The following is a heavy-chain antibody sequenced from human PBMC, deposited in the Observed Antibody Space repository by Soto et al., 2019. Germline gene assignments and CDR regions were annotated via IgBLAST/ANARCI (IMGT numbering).Heavy chain of an antibody. CDR2: ISGSGGST. CDR1: GFTFSSYA. Sequence: SGGSLRLSCAASGFTFSSYAMSWVRQAPGKGLEWVSAISGSGGSTYYADSVKGRLTISRDNSKNTLYLQMNSLRAEDTAVYYCAKDRSGFLEWSYPDVWGQGTTVTVSS. CDR3: AKDRSGFLEWSYPDV. J-gene: IGHJ6*02. D-gene: IGHD3-3*01. V-gene: IGHV3-23*01.